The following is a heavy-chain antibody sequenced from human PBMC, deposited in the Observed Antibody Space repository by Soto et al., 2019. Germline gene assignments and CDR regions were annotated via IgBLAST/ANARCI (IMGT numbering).Heavy chain of an antibody. CDR2: ISYDGSNK. CDR3: ARDPKNYYDSSGYHAFDI. J-gene: IGHJ3*02. CDR1: GFTFSSYA. Sequence: QVQLVESGGGVVQPGRSLRLSCAASGFTFSSYAMHWVRQAPGKGLEWVAVISYDGSNKYYADSVKGRFTISRDNSKNTLYLQMNSLRAEDTAVYYCARDPKNYYDSSGYHAFDIWGQGTMVTVSS. V-gene: IGHV3-30-3*01. D-gene: IGHD3-22*01.